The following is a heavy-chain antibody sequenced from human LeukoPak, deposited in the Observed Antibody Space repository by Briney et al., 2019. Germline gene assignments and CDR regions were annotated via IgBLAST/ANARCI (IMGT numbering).Heavy chain of an antibody. CDR2: IYYSGSTNY. Sequence: SETLSLTCTVSGGSISSYYWSWIRQPPGKGLEWIGYIYYSGSTNYNYNPSLKSRVTISVDTSKNQFSLKLSSVTAADTAVYYCARAVTGTTSLIDYWGQGTLVTVSS. CDR3: ARAVTGTTSLIDY. J-gene: IGHJ4*02. V-gene: IGHV4-59*08. D-gene: IGHD1-7*01. CDR1: GGSISSYY.